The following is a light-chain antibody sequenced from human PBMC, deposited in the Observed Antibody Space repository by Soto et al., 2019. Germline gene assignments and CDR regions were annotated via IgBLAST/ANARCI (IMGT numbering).Light chain of an antibody. Sequence: QSVLTQPASVSGSPGQSITISCTGTSSDVGGYDFVSWYQQHPGKAPKVMIYDVSNRPSGVSNRFSGSKSGNTASLTISGLQAEDEADYYCCSYTSGDTYVFGTGTKVNVL. CDR1: SSDVGGYDF. CDR2: DVS. V-gene: IGLV2-14*01. CDR3: CSYTSGDTYV. J-gene: IGLJ1*01.